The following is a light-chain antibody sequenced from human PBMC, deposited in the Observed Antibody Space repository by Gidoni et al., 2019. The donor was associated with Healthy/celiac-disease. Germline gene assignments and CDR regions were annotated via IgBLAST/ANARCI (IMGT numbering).Light chain of an antibody. V-gene: IGKV4-1*01. CDR3: QQYYSTPLT. CDR2: WAS. CDR1: QSVLYSSNNKNY. Sequence: VMTQSPDSLAVSLGERATINCKSSQSVLYSSNNKNYLAWYQQKPGQPPKLLIYWASTRESGVPDRFSGSGSGTDFTLTISSLQAEDVAVYYCQQYYSTPLTFGGGTKVEIK. J-gene: IGKJ4*01.